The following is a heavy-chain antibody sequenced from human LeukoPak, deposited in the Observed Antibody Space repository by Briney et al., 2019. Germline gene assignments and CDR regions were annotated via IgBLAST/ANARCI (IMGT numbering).Heavy chain of an antibody. D-gene: IGHD3-10*01. J-gene: IGHJ6*02. V-gene: IGHV3-9*01. Sequence: GGSLRLSCAASGFIFDDYAMHWVRHAPGKGLEWVSGISWNGVNIGYADSVKGRFTISRDNAKNSLYLQMNSLRAEDTALYYCAKDGGDYYDSGSYGMDVWGQGTTVTVSS. CDR2: ISWNGVNI. CDR1: GFIFDDYA. CDR3: AKDGGDYYDSGSYGMDV.